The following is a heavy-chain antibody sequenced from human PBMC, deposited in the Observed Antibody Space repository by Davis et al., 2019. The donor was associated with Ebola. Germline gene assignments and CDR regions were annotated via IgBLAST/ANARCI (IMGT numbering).Heavy chain of an antibody. D-gene: IGHD2-2*01. J-gene: IGHJ5*02. CDR3: ARHERGLYCSSTSCYFFPNWFDP. CDR1: GGSISSSSYY. CDR2: IYYSGST. Sequence: GSLRLSCTLPGGSISSSSYYWGWIRQPPGKGLEWIGSIYYSGSTYYNPSLKSPLTISVDTPKNQFSLKLSSVTAADPAVYYCARHERGLYCSSTSCYFFPNWFDPWGQGTLVTVSS. V-gene: IGHV4-39*01.